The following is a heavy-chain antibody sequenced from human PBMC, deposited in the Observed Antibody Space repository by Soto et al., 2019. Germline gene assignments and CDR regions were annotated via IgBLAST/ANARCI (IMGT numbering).Heavy chain of an antibody. CDR2: IYYSGIT. V-gene: IGHV4-31*03. D-gene: IGHD1-1*01. J-gene: IGHJ4*02. CDR1: KGYSSSGGYC. Sequence: PSQTLCLTCTVAKGYSSSGGYCWSWILQHPGKGLEWIGYIYYSGITYYNPSLKSRVTISVDTSKNQFSLKLSSVTAADTAVHYCARWPQLQPRFDYWGQGTLVTVSS. CDR3: ARWPQLQPRFDY.